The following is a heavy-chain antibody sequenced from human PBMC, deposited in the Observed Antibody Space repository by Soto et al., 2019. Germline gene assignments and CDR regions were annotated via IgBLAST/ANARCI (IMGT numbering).Heavy chain of an antibody. V-gene: IGHV1-69*01. Sequence: QEQLVQSGAEVKKPGSSVKVSCKASGGIFSSYAISWVRQAPGQGLEWIGGIIPIFGTANYAQTFQGRVTITADESTNPAYMDLSSLKSEDTAIYYCARGGSGYVWFNEFWGQGTLVTVSS. J-gene: IGHJ4*02. CDR2: IIPIFGTA. CDR3: ARGGSGYVWFNEF. D-gene: IGHD3-22*01. CDR1: GGIFSSYA.